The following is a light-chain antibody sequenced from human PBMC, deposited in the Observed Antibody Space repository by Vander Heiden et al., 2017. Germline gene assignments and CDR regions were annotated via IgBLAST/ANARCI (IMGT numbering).Light chain of an antibody. CDR3: QQSYSTPAG. J-gene: IGKJ2*03. Sequence: DIQMTQSPSSLSASVGDRVTITCRASQSISSYLNWYQQKPGKAPKLLIYAASSLQSGVPSRFSGSGPGTDFTLTISSLQPEDFATYYCQQSYSTPAGFGQGTKLEIK. V-gene: IGKV1-39*01. CDR2: AAS. CDR1: QSISSY.